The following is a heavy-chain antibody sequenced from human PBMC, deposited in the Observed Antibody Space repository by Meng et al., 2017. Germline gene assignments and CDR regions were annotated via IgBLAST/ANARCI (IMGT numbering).Heavy chain of an antibody. CDR1: GDSVSSNSAA. D-gene: IGHD6-25*01. Sequence: QGHPLESRPVLGKPSQTLSPTCAICGDSVSSNSAAWNWIRQARSRGLEWLGRTYYRSKWYNDYAVSVKSRITINPDTSKNQFSLQLNSVTPEDTAVYYCAKGAYSGLDYWGQGTLVTVSS. V-gene: IGHV6-1*01. CDR3: AKGAYSGLDY. CDR2: TYYRSKWYN. J-gene: IGHJ4*02.